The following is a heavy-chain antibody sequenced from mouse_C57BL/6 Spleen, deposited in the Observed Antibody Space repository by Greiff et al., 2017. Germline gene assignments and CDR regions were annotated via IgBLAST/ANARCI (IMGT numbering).Heavy chain of an antibody. D-gene: IGHD1-1*01. CDR2: IYPGDGDT. Sequence: LVESGPELVKPGASVKISCKASGYAFSSSWMNWVKQRPGKGLEWIGRIYPGDGDTNYNGKFKGKATLTADKSSSTAYMQLSSLTSEDSAVYFCARDGTLFDYWGQGTTLTVSS. V-gene: IGHV1-82*01. J-gene: IGHJ2*01. CDR3: ARDGTLFDY. CDR1: GYAFSSSW.